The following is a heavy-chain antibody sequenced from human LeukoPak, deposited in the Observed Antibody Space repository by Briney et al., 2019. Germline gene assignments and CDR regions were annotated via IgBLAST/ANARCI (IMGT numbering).Heavy chain of an antibody. CDR2: INHSGST. CDR1: GGSFSGYY. D-gene: IGHD3-10*01. Sequence: SETLSLTCAVYGGSFSGYYWSWIRQPPGKGPEWIGEINHSGSTNYNPSLRSRVTISVDTSKNQFSLKLSSVTAADTAVYYCARGSYGSGTYYEAFDIWGQGTMVTVSS. CDR3: ARGSYGSGTYYEAFDI. V-gene: IGHV4-34*01. J-gene: IGHJ3*02.